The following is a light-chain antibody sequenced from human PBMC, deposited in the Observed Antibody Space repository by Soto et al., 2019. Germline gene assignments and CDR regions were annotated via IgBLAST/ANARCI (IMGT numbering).Light chain of an antibody. Sequence: QSALTQPASVSGSPGQSITISCTGTNSDVGAYDYVSWYQQHPGKAPKLMIFEVSNRPSGVSNRFSGSKSGNTASLTISGLQAEDEGTYYCNSYTTSSTGVFGGGTKLTVL. CDR3: NSYTTSSTGV. V-gene: IGLV2-14*01. CDR2: EVS. J-gene: IGLJ3*02. CDR1: NSDVGAYDY.